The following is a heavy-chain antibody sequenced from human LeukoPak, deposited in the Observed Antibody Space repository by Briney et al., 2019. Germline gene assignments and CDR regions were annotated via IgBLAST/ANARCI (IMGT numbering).Heavy chain of an antibody. CDR2: INPSGGST. CDR3: ARDRRVYYYDSSGYYSDAFDI. CDR1: GYTFTSYY. J-gene: IGHJ3*02. V-gene: IGHV1-46*01. Sequence: ASVKVSCKASGYTFTSYYMHWVRQAPGQGLEWMGIINPSGGSTSYAQKFQGRVTMTRDTSISTAYMELSRLRSDDTAVYYCARDRRVYYYDSSGYYSDAFDIWGQGTMVTVSS. D-gene: IGHD3-22*01.